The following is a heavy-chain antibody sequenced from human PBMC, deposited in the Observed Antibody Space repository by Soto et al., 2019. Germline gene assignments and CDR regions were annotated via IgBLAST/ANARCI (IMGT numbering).Heavy chain of an antibody. D-gene: IGHD2-21*02. V-gene: IGHV4-59*08. CDR3: VMDFRGDNAPDH. CDR1: GGSISSYY. J-gene: IGHJ4*02. CDR2: IYYSGST. Sequence: PSETLSLTCTVSGGSISSYYWSWIRQPPGKGLEWIGYIYYSGSTNYNPSLKSRVTISVDTSKNQFSLKLSSVTAADTAVYYCVMDFRGDNAPDHWGQGTLVTVSS.